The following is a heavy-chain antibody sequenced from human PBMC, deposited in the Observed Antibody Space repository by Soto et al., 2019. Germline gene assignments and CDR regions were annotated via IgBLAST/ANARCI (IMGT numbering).Heavy chain of an antibody. CDR3: ARRAGGAVVWYYDL. V-gene: IGHV3-23*01. CDR2: ISGRGGST. CDR1: GFIFSNYA. J-gene: IGHJ2*01. Sequence: EEQLLESEGGVVQRGGSLRLSCAASGFIFSNYAMTWVRQAPGKGLEWVSRISGRGGSTYYADSVKGRLTMSRDNSKNTLYLQMNSLSAEDTAIYYCARRAGGAVVWYYDLWGRGTLVTV. D-gene: IGHD2-21*01.